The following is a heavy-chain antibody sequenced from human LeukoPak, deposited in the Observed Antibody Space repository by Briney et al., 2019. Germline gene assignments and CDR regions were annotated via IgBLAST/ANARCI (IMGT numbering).Heavy chain of an antibody. V-gene: IGHV1-18*01. CDR3: ARDGDQYSSSSRGSDY. J-gene: IGHJ4*02. D-gene: IGHD6-6*01. CDR2: ISAYNGNT. Sequence: GASVKVSCKASGYTFTSYGISWVRQAPGQGLEWMGWISAYNGNTNYAQKLQGRVTMTTDTSTSTAYMELRSLRSDDTAVYYCARDGDQYSSSSRGSDYWGQGTLVTVSS. CDR1: GYTFTSYG.